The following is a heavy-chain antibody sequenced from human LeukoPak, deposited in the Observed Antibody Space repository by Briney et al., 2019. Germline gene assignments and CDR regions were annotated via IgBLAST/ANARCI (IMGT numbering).Heavy chain of an antibody. CDR1: GFSLSTSGMC. D-gene: IGHD3-22*01. J-gene: IGHJ4*02. CDR2: IDWDDDK. CDR3: ARVQYYYDSSGKKYYFDY. Sequence: SGPALVKPTQTLTLTCTFSGFSLSTSGMCVSWIRQPPGKALEWLARIDWDDDKYYSTSLKTRLTISKDTSKNQVVLTMTNMDPVDTATYYCARVQYYYDSSGKKYYFDYWGQGTLVTVSS. V-gene: IGHV2-70*11.